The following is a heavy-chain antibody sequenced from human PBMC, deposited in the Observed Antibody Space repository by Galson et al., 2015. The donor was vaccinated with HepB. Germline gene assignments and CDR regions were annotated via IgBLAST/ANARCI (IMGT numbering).Heavy chain of an antibody. CDR2: ISGSGGNT. Sequence: SLRLSCAASGFIFNNFAMIWVRQAPGKGLEWVSGISGSGGNTHYADSVKGRFTISRDNSKNTLYPQMNSLRAEDTAVYYCAKPIRHPGESSGYSLPLDHWGQGTQVTVSA. D-gene: IGHD3-22*01. CDR1: GFIFNNFA. V-gene: IGHV3-23*01. J-gene: IGHJ4*02. CDR3: AKPIRHPGESSGYSLPLDH.